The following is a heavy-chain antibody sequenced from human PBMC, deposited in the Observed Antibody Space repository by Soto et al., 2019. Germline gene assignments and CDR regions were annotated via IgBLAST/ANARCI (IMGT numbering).Heavy chain of an antibody. Sequence: ASVKVSCKASGYTFTSYGISWVRQAPGQGLEWMGWISAYNGNTNYAQKLQGRVTMTTDTSTSTAYMELRSLRYDDTAVYYCAIIVVVPGWFDPWGQGTLVPVSS. CDR3: AIIVVVPGWFDP. V-gene: IGHV1-18*04. CDR1: GYTFTSYG. J-gene: IGHJ5*02. CDR2: ISAYNGNT. D-gene: IGHD2-2*01.